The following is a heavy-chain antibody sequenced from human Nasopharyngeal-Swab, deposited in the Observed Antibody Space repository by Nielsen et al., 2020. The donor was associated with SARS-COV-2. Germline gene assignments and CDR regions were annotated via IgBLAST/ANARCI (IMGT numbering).Heavy chain of an antibody. V-gene: IGHV3-20*04. CDR1: GFTFDDYG. CDR3: AKEAPPYPRGAFDI. Sequence: GESLKISCAVSGFTFDDYGMSWVRQAPGKGLEWVSGINWNGGSTGYADSVKGRFTISRDNAKNSLYLQMNSLRAEDTALYYCAKEAPPYPRGAFDIWGQGTMVTVSS. CDR2: INWNGGST. J-gene: IGHJ3*02.